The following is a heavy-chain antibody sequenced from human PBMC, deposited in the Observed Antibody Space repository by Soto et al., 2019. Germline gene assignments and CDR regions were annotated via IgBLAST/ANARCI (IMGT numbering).Heavy chain of an antibody. CDR1: GFTFSSYG. J-gene: IGHJ6*02. CDR3: ARAFDFWSGYQVYYYYGMDV. D-gene: IGHD3-3*01. Sequence: PGGSLRLSCAASGFTFSSYGMHWVRQAPGKGLEWVAVIWYDGSNKYYADSVKGRFTISRDNSKNTLYLQMNSLRAEDTAVYYCARAFDFWSGYQVYYYYGMDVWGQGTTVTVSS. V-gene: IGHV3-33*01. CDR2: IWYDGSNK.